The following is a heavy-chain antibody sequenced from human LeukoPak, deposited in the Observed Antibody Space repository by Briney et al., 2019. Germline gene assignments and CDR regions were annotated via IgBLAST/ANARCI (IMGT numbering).Heavy chain of an antibody. Sequence: SETLSLTCTVSGGSISSYYWSWIRQPPGKGLEWIGYIYYSGSTNYNPSLKSRVTISVDTSKNQFSLKLSSVTAADTAVYYCARVLSYSSGYYSSFDYWGQGTLVTVSS. CDR1: GGSISSYY. J-gene: IGHJ4*02. CDR2: IYYSGST. CDR3: ARVLSYSSGYYSSFDY. D-gene: IGHD3-22*01. V-gene: IGHV4-59*01.